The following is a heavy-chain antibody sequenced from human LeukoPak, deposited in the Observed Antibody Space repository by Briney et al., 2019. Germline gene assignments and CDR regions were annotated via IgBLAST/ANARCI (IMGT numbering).Heavy chain of an antibody. D-gene: IGHD3/OR15-3a*01. J-gene: IGHJ4*02. CDR1: GYTFTNYA. V-gene: IGHV7-4-1*02. CDR2: INTNTLNP. Sequence: GASVKVSCKASGYTFTNYALNWVRQAPGQGLEWMGWINTNTLNPTYAQGFTGRFVFSLDTSVSTAYLQISSLKAEDTAVYYCARGTGGLVTTNDYWGQGTLVTVSS. CDR3: ARGTGGLVTTNDY.